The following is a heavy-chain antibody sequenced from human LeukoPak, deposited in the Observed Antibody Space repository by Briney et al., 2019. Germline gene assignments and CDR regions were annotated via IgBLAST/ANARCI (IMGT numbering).Heavy chain of an antibody. J-gene: IGHJ6*03. CDR1: GYTFTSYY. V-gene: IGHV1-46*01. D-gene: IGHD3-10*01. Sequence: ASVTVSCKASGYTFTSYYMHWMRQAPGQGLEWMGIINPSGGSTNYAQKFQGRVTMTRDTSTNTVYMELSSLRSEDTAVYYCARGPSITMVRGGQWYYYMDVWGKGTTVTISS. CDR3: ARGPSITMVRGGQWYYYMDV. CDR2: INPSGGST.